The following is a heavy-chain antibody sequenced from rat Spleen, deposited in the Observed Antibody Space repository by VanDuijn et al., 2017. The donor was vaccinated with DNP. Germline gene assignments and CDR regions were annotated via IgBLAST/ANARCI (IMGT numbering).Heavy chain of an antibody. J-gene: IGHJ1*01. V-gene: IGHV5S10*01. D-gene: IGHD5-1*01. CDR3: ARRANWIYWYFDF. CDR1: GFTFSDYN. Sequence: EVQLLESGGGLVQPGRSLKLSCAASGFTFSDYNMAWVRQAPKKGLEWVATIIYDGSRTYYRDSVKGRFTVSRDNAKSSLYLQMDSLRSEDTATYYCARRANWIYWYFDFWGPGTMVTVSS. CDR2: IIYDGSRT.